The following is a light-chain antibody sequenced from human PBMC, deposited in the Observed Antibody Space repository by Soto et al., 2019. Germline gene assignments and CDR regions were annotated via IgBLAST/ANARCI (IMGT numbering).Light chain of an antibody. CDR1: QSVSSN. CDR2: GAS. CDR3: QQYNNRPPWT. J-gene: IGKJ1*01. V-gene: IGKV3-15*01. Sequence: EIVMTQSPATLSVPPGERATLSCRASQSVSSNLAWYQQKPGQAPRLLIYGASTRATGIPARFSGSGSGTEFTLTISSLQSEDFAVYFCQQYNNRPPWTFGQGTKVEI.